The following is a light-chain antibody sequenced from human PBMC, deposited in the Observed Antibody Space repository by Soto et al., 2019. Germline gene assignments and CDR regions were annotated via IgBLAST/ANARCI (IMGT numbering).Light chain of an antibody. CDR3: QQYNSSPWT. CDR2: HAS. V-gene: IGKV1-5*01. CDR1: KNIGRW. J-gene: IGKJ1*01. Sequence: DIQMTQCPSTLSASIGDRVTISWRGSKNIGRWLAWYQQKTGTAPNLLIYHASNLRGGVPSRLSGGGSGTEFTITISSMQDDDIETYSCQQYNSSPWTFGQGTQVDI.